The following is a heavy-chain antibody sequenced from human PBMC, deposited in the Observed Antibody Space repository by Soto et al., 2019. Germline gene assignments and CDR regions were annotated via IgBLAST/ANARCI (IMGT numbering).Heavy chain of an antibody. V-gene: IGHV3-23*01. Sequence: GGSLRLSCAASGFVFGNSAMSWVRQAPGKGLEWVSAISGSGSDTYYADSVKGRFTISRDNFNNTLFLQMGSLRAEETAVYYWATQKWLRYGALDYWGQGTMVTVYS. CDR3: ATQKWLRYGALDY. J-gene: IGHJ4*02. CDR1: GFVFGNSA. D-gene: IGHD5-12*01. CDR2: ISGSGSDT.